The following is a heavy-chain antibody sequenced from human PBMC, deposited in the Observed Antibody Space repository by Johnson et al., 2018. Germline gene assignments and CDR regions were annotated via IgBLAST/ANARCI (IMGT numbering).Heavy chain of an antibody. Sequence: QVQLVQSGGGVVQPGRSLRLSCAASGFTFSSYAMHWVRQAPGKGLEWVAVISYDGSNKYYADSVTGRFTISRDNSKNTLYLHMNSLRAEDTAVYYCAKGRRPDYYDYYMDVWGKGTTVTVSS. CDR3: AKGRRPDYYDYYMDV. D-gene: IGHD1-1*01. V-gene: IGHV3-30-3*01. CDR1: GFTFSSYA. CDR2: ISYDGSNK. J-gene: IGHJ6*03.